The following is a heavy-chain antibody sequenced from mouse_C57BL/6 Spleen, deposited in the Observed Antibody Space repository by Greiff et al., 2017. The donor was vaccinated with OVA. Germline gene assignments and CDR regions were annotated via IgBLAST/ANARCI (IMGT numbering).Heavy chain of an antibody. CDR1: GYTFTDYY. Sequence: VQLQQSGPELVKPGASVKISCKASGYTFTDYYMNWVKQSHGKSLEWIGDINPNNGGTSYNQKFKGKATLTVDKSSSTADMELRSLTSEDAAVDYWARGGYGNYYAMDYWGQGTSVTVSS. D-gene: IGHD2-10*02. V-gene: IGHV1-26*01. CDR3: ARGGYGNYYAMDY. CDR2: INPNNGGT. J-gene: IGHJ4*01.